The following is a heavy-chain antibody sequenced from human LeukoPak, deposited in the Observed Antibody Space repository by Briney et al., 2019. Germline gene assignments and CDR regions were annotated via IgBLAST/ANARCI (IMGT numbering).Heavy chain of an antibody. V-gene: IGHV3-48*03. CDR3: AGDSAYYDSSGYYRSYWYFDL. D-gene: IGHD3-22*01. J-gene: IGHJ2*01. CDR1: GFTFSSYE. Sequence: GGSLRLSCAASGFTFSSYEMNWVRQAPGKGLEWVSYISSSGSTIYYADSVKGRFTISRDNAKNSLYLQMNSLRAEDTAVYYCAGDSAYYDSSGYYRSYWYFDLWGRGTLVTVSS. CDR2: ISSSGSTI.